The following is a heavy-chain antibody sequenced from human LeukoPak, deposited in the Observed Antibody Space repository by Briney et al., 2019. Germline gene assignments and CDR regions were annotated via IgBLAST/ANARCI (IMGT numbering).Heavy chain of an antibody. Sequence: GGSLRLSCAASGFTFSSYGMHWVRQAPGKGLEWVAFIRYDGSNKYYADSVKGRFTISRDNAKNSLYLQMNSLRAEDTAVYYCARSLQAAARTDYWGQGTLVTVSS. J-gene: IGHJ4*02. D-gene: IGHD6-6*01. V-gene: IGHV3-30*02. CDR3: ARSLQAAARTDY. CDR2: IRYDGSNK. CDR1: GFTFSSYG.